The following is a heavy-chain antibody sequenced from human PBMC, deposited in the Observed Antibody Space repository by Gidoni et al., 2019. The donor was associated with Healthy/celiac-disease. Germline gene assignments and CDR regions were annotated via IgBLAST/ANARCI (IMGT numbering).Heavy chain of an antibody. CDR3: TRVGFWSGYLD. J-gene: IGHJ4*02. D-gene: IGHD3-3*01. Sequence: EVQLVESGGGWVQPGRSLRLSCTASGFTFGDYAMSWFRQAPGKGLEWVGFIRSKAYGGTTEYAASVKGRFTISRDDSKSIAYLQMNSLKTEDTAVYYCTRVGFWSGYLDWGQGTLVTVSS. V-gene: IGHV3-49*03. CDR1: GFTFGDYA. CDR2: IRSKAYGGTT.